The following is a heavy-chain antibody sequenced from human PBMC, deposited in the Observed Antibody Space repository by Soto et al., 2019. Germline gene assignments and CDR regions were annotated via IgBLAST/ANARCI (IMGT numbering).Heavy chain of an antibody. V-gene: IGHV3-72*01. CDR3: ARARSELIAGPYLYYGLDV. J-gene: IGHJ6*02. CDR2: SRDKGNRYTT. Sequence: EVKLVESGGGLVQPGGSLRLSCVASGFASSAHNMDWVRQAPGQGLEWVGRSRDKGNRYTTEYAASVKGRFTITRGDSENSVFLQMNSLKGEDTAVYYCARARSELIAGPYLYYGLDVWGQGTTVAVSS. D-gene: IGHD2-15*01. CDR1: GFASSAHN.